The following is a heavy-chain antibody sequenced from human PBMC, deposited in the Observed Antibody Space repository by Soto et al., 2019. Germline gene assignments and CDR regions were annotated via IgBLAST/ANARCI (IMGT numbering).Heavy chain of an antibody. CDR1: GYTFTSYG. CDR2: ISAYNGKT. D-gene: IGHD5-12*01. CDR3: ARGGDVNYYHGMDV. Sequence: QVQLVQSGGEVKKPGASVKRSCTASGYTFTSYGISWVRQAPGQGLEGMGWISAYNGKTNYAQNVQGRVTMTTDTSTRTAYMDLMSLRSDDTAVYYCARGGDVNYYHGMDVWCQGTTVTVSS. V-gene: IGHV1-18*01. J-gene: IGHJ6*02.